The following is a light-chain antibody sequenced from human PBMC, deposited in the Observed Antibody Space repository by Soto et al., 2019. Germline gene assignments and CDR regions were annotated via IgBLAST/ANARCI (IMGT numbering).Light chain of an antibody. CDR3: KSSAGSHTYV. CDR1: KNDIGVYDF. J-gene: IGLJ1*01. Sequence: QSVLTQPPSASGAAVQSVTISCTGTKNDIGVYDFVSWYQHHPGKAPRLVIYGVVQRPSAVPDRFSGSKSGNAASVTVSGLQAADEADYFSKSSAGSHTYVFGSGTKVTVL. V-gene: IGLV2-8*01. CDR2: GVV.